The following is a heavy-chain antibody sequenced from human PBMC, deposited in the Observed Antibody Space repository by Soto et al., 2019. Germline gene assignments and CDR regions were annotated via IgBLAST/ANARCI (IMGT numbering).Heavy chain of an antibody. Sequence: WGSLRLSCAASGFTFSSYAMSFFGQSPWKGLEWVSTISGSGVNTYYADSMKGRLTISRDNSKNTLYLQMNSLRAEDTAMYYCERRGVAAAPDDYWGQGTLVTVSS. V-gene: IGHV3-23*01. CDR3: ERRGVAAAPDDY. D-gene: IGHD6-13*01. CDR2: ISGSGVNT. CDR1: GFTFSSYA. J-gene: IGHJ4*02.